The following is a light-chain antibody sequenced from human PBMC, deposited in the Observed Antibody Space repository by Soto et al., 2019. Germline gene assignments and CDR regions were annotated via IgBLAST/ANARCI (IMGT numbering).Light chain of an antibody. CDR2: WAS. CDR1: QSVLYSSNNKNY. J-gene: IGKJ1*01. CDR3: QQYYSIPRT. V-gene: IGKV4-1*01. Sequence: DIVMTQSPDSLAVSLGERATINCKSSQSVLYSSNNKNYLAWYQQKPGQPPKLLIYWASTRESGVPDRFSGSGSGTEFTLTISSLQAEDVAVYHCQQYYSIPRTFGQGTKVEIK.